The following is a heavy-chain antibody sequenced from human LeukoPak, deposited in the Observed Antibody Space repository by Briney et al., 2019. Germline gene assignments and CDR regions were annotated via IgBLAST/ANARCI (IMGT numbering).Heavy chain of an antibody. CDR3: ARDRAYYDFWSGYSQFDP. CDR2: ISSSSSYI. Sequence: GGSLRLSCAAAGFTFSSYSMNWVRQAPGKGLEWVSSISSSSSYIYYADSVKGRSTISRDNAKNSLYLQMNSLRAEDTAVYYCARDRAYYDFWSGYSQFDPWGQGTLVTVSS. V-gene: IGHV3-21*01. D-gene: IGHD3-3*01. J-gene: IGHJ5*02. CDR1: GFTFSSYS.